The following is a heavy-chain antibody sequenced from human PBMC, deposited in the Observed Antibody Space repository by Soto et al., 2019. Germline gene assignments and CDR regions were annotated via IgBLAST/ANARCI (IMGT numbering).Heavy chain of an antibody. V-gene: IGHV4-31*03. CDR2: IYYSGST. J-gene: IGHJ3*02. CDR1: GGSISSGGYY. CDR3: ARGVGGSGSYDAFDI. Sequence: QVQLQESGPGLVKPSQTLSLTCTVSGGSISSGGYYWSWIRQHPGKGLEWIGYIYYSGSTYYNPSLKSRVTIPVDTSKNQFSLKLSSVTAADTAVYYCARGVGGSGSYDAFDIWGQGTMVTVSS. D-gene: IGHD3-10*01.